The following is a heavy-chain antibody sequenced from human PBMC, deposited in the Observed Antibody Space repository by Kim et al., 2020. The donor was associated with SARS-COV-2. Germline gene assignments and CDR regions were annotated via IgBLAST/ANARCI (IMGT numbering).Heavy chain of an antibody. V-gene: IGHV3-23*01. J-gene: IGHJ6*03. CDR3: AKGRLQGYYYHYYMDV. Sequence: SVKGRFTISRDNSKNTLYLQMNSLRAEDTAVYYCAKGRLQGYYYHYYMDVWGKGTTVTVSS. D-gene: IGHD4-4*01.